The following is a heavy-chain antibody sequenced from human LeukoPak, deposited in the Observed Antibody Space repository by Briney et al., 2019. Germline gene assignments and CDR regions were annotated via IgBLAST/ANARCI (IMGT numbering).Heavy chain of an antibody. CDR3: ARDGQQLAPYAMDV. V-gene: IGHV3-33*01. CDR2: IWYDGSNK. Sequence: GGSLRLSCAASGFRFGSHAVHWVRQAPGKGLEWLAQIWYDGSNKYYVDSVKGRFTTSRDNSKNTVYLQMNSLRAEDTAVYFCARDGQQLAPYAMDVGGQGTTVTVSS. J-gene: IGHJ6*02. CDR1: GFRFGSHA. D-gene: IGHD6-13*01.